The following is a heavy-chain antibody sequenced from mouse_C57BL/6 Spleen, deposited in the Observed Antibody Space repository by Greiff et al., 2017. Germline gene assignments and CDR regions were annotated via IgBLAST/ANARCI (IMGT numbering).Heavy chain of an antibody. Sequence: VQRVESGAELVKPGASVKISCKASGYAFSSYWMNWVKQRPGKGLEWIGQIYPGDGDTNYNGQFKGKATLTADKSSSTAYMQLSSLTSEDSAVYFCARKDDGYPMDYWGQGTSVTVSS. D-gene: IGHD2-3*01. V-gene: IGHV1-80*01. CDR3: ARKDDGYPMDY. CDR1: GYAFSSYW. J-gene: IGHJ4*01. CDR2: IYPGDGDT.